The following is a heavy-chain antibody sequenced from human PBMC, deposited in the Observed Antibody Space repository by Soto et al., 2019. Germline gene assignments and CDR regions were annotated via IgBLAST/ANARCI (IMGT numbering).Heavy chain of an antibody. V-gene: IGHV3-43*01. J-gene: IGHJ6*02. CDR1: GFRFDDYN. D-gene: IGHD3-3*01. CDR3: ARETLSFGSALDV. CDR2: ITWNGGNK. Sequence: GSLLLSCSASGFRFDDYNMHWVRQAPGKGLEWVSLITWNGGNKYYEDSVKGRFTISRDGTTQSVSLQMTSLKREDNGVYYCARETLSFGSALDVWGQGTTVTVSS.